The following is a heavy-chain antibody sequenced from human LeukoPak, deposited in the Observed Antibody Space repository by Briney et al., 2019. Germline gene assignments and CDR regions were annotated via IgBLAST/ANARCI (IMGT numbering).Heavy chain of an antibody. CDR2: ISGSGGST. Sequence: GGSLRLSCAASGFTFSSYAMSWVRQAPGKGLEWVSTISGSGGSTYYADSVKGRFTISRDNSKNTLYLQMNSLRAEDTAVYFCARDFSTSRPCYWGQGTLVTVSS. J-gene: IGHJ4*02. CDR1: GFTFSSYA. V-gene: IGHV3-23*01. D-gene: IGHD6-6*01. CDR3: ARDFSTSRPCY.